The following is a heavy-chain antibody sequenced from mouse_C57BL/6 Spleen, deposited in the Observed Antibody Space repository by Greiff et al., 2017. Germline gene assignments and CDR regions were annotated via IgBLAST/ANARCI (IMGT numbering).Heavy chain of an antibody. J-gene: IGHJ3*01. V-gene: IGHV1-50*01. Sequence: QVQLQQPGAELVKPGASVKLSCKASGYTFTSYWMQWVKQRPGQGLEWIGEIDPSDSYTNYNQKFKGKATLTVDTSSSTAYMQRSSLTAEDSAGYDCARNSPASTMVTTGCAYWGQGTLVTVSA. D-gene: IGHD2-2*01. CDR1: GYTFTSYW. CDR2: IDPSDSYT. CDR3: ARNSPASTMVTTGCAY.